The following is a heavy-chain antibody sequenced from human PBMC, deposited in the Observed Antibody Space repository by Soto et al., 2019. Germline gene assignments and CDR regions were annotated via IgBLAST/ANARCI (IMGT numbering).Heavy chain of an antibody. D-gene: IGHD2-15*01. J-gene: IGHJ5*02. Sequence: QITLEESGPPLVRATQTLTLTCTLSEISHNTDGVGVGWLRQPPGKAPEWLALIYWDDIKYYSPSLTSRLTVTKDTSGNHVLLTMTNMDPLDTATYYCAKSQGYSGGTCSWNTGSFAPWGQGALVTVSS. V-gene: IGHV2-5*02. CDR3: AKSQGYSGGTCSWNTGSFAP. CDR1: EISHNTDGVG. CDR2: IYWDDIK.